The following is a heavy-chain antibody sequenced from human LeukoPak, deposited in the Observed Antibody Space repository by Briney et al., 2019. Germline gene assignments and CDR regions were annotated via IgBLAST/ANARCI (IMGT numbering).Heavy chain of an antibody. Sequence: SETLSLTCTVSGGSISSSSYYWGWIRQPPGKGLEWIGSIYYSGSTYYNPSLKSRVTISVDTSKNQFSLKLSSATAADTAVYYCARLHCSSTSCYYYYYYYGMDVWGQGTTVTVSS. CDR1: GGSISSSSYY. J-gene: IGHJ6*02. V-gene: IGHV4-39*01. D-gene: IGHD2-2*01. CDR2: IYYSGST. CDR3: ARLHCSSTSCYYYYYYYGMDV.